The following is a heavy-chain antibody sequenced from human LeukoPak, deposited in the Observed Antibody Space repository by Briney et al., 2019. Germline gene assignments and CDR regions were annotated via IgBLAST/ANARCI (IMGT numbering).Heavy chain of an antibody. J-gene: IGHJ6*02. V-gene: IGHV3-13*01. CDR3: ARAPSNHYGMDV. D-gene: IGHD4-11*01. CDR1: GFTFSSYD. Sequence: GGSLRLSCAASGFTFSSYDMHWVRQATGKGLEWVSAIGTAGDTYYPGSVKGRFTISRENAKNSLYLQMNSLRAGDTAVYYCARAPSNHYGMDVWGQGTTVTVSS. CDR2: IGTAGDT.